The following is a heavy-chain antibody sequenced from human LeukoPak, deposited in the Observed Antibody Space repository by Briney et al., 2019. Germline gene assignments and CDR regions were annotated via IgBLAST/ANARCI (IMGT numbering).Heavy chain of an antibody. V-gene: IGHV1-8*02. D-gene: IGHD3-10*01. Sequence: ASVKVSCKASGYTFTGYYMHWVRQATGKGLEWMGWINPNSGNTGYAQKFQGRVTMTRNTSISTAYMELSSLRPEDTAVYYCARAGPVWFGGKVYNWFDRWGQGTLVTVSS. CDR3: ARAGPVWFGGKVYNWFDR. CDR1: GYTFTGYY. CDR2: INPNSGNT. J-gene: IGHJ5*02.